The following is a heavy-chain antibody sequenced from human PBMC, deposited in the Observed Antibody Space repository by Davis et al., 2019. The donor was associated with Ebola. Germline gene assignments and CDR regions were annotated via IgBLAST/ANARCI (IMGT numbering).Heavy chain of an antibody. V-gene: IGHV5-51*01. J-gene: IGHJ3*02. Sequence: GESLKISCQASGYTFTSYWIGWVRQMPGKGLEWMGIIYTGDFDTRYSPSFRGQVTISADKSIKTAYLQWSSLKASDTAMYYCASLRRTITGMDDGFDIWGQGTMVTVSA. CDR2: IYTGDFDT. CDR1: GYTFTSYW. D-gene: IGHD1-20*01. CDR3: ASLRRTITGMDDGFDI.